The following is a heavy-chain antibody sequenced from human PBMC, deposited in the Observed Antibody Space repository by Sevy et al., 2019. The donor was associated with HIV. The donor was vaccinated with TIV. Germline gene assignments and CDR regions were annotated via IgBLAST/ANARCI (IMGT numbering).Heavy chain of an antibody. Sequence: GGSLRLSCAASGFTFSSYAMHWVRQAPGKGLEWVAVISYDGSNKYYADSVKGRFTISRDNSKNTLYLQMNSLRAEATAVYYCAREISGRIAAAVAHYYYGMDVWGQGTTVTVSS. J-gene: IGHJ6*02. CDR2: ISYDGSNK. CDR1: GFTFSSYA. D-gene: IGHD6-13*01. CDR3: AREISGRIAAAVAHYYYGMDV. V-gene: IGHV3-30-3*01.